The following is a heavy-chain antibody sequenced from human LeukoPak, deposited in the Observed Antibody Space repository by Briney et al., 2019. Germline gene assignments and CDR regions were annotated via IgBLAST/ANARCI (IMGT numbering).Heavy chain of an antibody. J-gene: IGHJ3*02. D-gene: IGHD3-22*01. Sequence: GSLRLSCAASGFTFSNAWMSWVRQPPGKGLEWIGRISSSGSTNYNPSLKSRVTISVDTSKNQFSLKLSSVTAADTAVYFCARGPYSYDSSGAFDIWGQGTMVTVSS. CDR2: ISSSGST. CDR1: GFTFSNAW. CDR3: ARGPYSYDSSGAFDI. V-gene: IGHV4-4*08.